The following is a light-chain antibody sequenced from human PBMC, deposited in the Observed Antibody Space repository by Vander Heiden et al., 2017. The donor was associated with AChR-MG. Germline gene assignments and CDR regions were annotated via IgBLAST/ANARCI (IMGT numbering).Light chain of an antibody. V-gene: IGKV3-15*01. CDR1: QSVSSN. CDR3: QQDNNLHS. Sequence: EIAMTQSPATLSVSPGERATLSCRASQSVSSNLAWYQQKPGQAPRLLIYGASTRATGIPARFSGSGSGTEFTLTISSLQSEDFAVYYWQQDNNLHSFGQGTKLEIK. CDR2: GAS. J-gene: IGKJ2*01.